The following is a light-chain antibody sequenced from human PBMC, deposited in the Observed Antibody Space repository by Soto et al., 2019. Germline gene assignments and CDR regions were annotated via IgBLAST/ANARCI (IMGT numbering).Light chain of an antibody. J-gene: IGKJ2*01. CDR2: DAS. V-gene: IGKV1-5*01. CDR3: QQYNSLYT. CDR1: QSISSW. Sequence: DIQMTQSPSTLSASVGDRVTITCRASQSISSWLAWYQQKPGKAPKLLIYDASSLESGVPSRFRGSGSGTEFPLHIRRPPPDYFGNYYWQQYNSLYTFGQGTKLEIK.